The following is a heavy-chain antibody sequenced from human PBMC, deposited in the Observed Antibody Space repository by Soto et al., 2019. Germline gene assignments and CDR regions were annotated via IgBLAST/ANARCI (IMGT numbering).Heavy chain of an antibody. CDR2: VHFSRTT. CDR3: ARYCSNFDCHYFQFFDS. V-gene: IGHV4-61*01. J-gene: IGHJ4*02. Sequence: SETLSLTCSVSDGSARNGRYYWSWVRQAPGKGLEWLGNVHFSRTTIYNPSVMGRVAMSIDMPKNQVFLELTYVTAADTATYYCARYCSNFDCHYFQFFDSWGQGTTVTVSS. CDR1: DGSARNGRYY. D-gene: IGHD2-2*01.